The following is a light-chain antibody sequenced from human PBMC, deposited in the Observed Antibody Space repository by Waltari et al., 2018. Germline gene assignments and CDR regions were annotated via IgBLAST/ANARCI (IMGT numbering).Light chain of an antibody. CDR3: SSNEGSKTYI. CDR2: EVS. V-gene: IGLV2-8*01. CDR1: SSDIGGYNR. Sequence: QAALTQPPSMSGSPGQSVTISCTGTSSDIGGYNRVSWYQQTPGKVPKLIIYEVSQRPSGVSDRFSGSKSGNTASLTISGLQAEEEADYYCSSNEGSKTYIFGGGTRLTVL. J-gene: IGLJ2*01.